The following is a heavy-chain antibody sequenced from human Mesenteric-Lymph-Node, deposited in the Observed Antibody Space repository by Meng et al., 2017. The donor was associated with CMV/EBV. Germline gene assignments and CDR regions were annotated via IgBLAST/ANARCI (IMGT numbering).Heavy chain of an antibody. J-gene: IGHJ6*02. CDR1: GFTFDDYA. CDR3: AREGHFGVVIIPKGGYYGMDV. Sequence: SLKISCAASGFTFDDYAMHWVRQAPGKGLEWVSGISWNSGSMAYADSVKGRFTISRDNSKNTLYLQMNSLRAEDTAVYYCAREGHFGVVIIPKGGYYGMDVWGQGTTVTVSS. V-gene: IGHV3-9*01. D-gene: IGHD3-3*01. CDR2: ISWNSGSM.